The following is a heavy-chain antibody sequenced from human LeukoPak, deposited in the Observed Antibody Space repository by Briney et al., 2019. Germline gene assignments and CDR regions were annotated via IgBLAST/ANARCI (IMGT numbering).Heavy chain of an antibody. CDR2: IYPGDSDT. D-gene: IGHD3-10*01. CDR1: GYSFTSYR. Sequence: GESLKISCKGSGYSFTSYRIGWVRQMPGKGLEWMGIIYPGDSDTRYSPSFQGQVTISADKSISTAYLQWSSLKASGTAMYYCARALLWFGAYYFDYWGQGTLVTVSS. V-gene: IGHV5-51*01. J-gene: IGHJ4*02. CDR3: ARALLWFGAYYFDY.